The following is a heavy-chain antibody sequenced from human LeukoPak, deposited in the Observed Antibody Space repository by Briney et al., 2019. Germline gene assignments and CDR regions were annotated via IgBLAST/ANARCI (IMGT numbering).Heavy chain of an antibody. CDR3: ARTYPSVAFDY. D-gene: IGHD6-19*01. Sequence: SVKVSCKASGGTSSSYAISWVRQAPGQGLEWMGRIIPILGIANYAQKFQGRVTITADKSTSTAYMELSSLRSEDTAVYYCARTYPSVAFDYWGQGTLVTVSS. V-gene: IGHV1-69*04. CDR1: GGTSSSYA. J-gene: IGHJ4*02. CDR2: IIPILGIA.